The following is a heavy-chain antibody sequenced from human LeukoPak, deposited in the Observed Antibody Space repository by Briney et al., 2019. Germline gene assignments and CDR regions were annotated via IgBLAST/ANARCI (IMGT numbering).Heavy chain of an antibody. CDR1: GYTFTGYY. Sequence: SCKASGYTFTGYYMHWVRQAPGKGLEWVAVISYDGSNKYYADSVKGRFTISRDNSKNTLYLQMNSLRAEDTAVYYCARDIKLRWIFDYWGQGTLVTVSS. V-gene: IGHV3-30*04. CDR2: ISYDGSNK. J-gene: IGHJ4*02. CDR3: ARDIKLRWIFDY. D-gene: IGHD4-23*01.